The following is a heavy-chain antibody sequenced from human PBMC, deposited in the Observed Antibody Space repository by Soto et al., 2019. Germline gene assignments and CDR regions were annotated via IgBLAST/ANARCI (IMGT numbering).Heavy chain of an antibody. CDR3: ARDDEGGSDCDLGY. V-gene: IGHV3-30-3*01. D-gene: IGHD1-26*01. J-gene: IGHJ4*02. Sequence: QVQLVESGGGVVQPGRSLRLSCAVSGFTFSSHAMHSVRQAPGKGLEWVTLISSDGSNKYYADSVKGRFTTSRDNSKNTMYLQMNSLRVEDTAVYYCARDDEGGSDCDLGYWGQGALVTVSS. CDR2: ISSDGSNK. CDR1: GFTFSSHA.